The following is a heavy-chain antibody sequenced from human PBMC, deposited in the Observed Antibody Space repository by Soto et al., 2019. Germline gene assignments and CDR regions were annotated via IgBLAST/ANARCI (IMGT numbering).Heavy chain of an antibody. J-gene: IGHJ3*02. CDR1: GYTFTRYG. Sequence: QVHLVQSGAEVKKPGASVKVSCKASGYTFTRYGISWVRQAPGQGLEWMGWISTYNGNTNYAQKLQGRVPMTTHTSTSTAYMELRSLRSDDTAVYYCARLEATTRHFDIWGQGTMVTVSS. V-gene: IGHV1-18*01. CDR3: ARLEATTRHFDI. CDR2: ISTYNGNT.